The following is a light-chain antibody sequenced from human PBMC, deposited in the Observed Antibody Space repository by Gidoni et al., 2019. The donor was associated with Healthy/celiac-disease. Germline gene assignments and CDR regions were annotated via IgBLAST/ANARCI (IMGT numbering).Light chain of an antibody. CDR3: QQNGSSPRT. V-gene: IGKV3-20*01. J-gene: IGKJ1*01. Sequence: ETVLMQSPGTLSLSPGERATLSCRASQSVSSSYLAWYQQKPGQAPRLLIYGASSRATGIPDRFSGSGSGTDFTLTSSRLEPEDFAVYYCQQNGSSPRTFGQGTKVEIK. CDR2: GAS. CDR1: QSVSSSY.